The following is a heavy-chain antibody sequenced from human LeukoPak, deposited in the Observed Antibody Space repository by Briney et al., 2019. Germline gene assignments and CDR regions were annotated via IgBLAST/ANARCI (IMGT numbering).Heavy chain of an antibody. D-gene: IGHD2-21*01. CDR3: ARQGGPAFSMIAIPYYFDY. CDR1: GGSFSGYY. Sequence: PSETLSLTCAVYGGSFSGYYWSWIRQPPGKGLEWIGEINHSGSTNYNPTLKSRVTISVDTSKNQFSLKLSSVTAADTAEYYCARQGGPAFSMIAIPYYFDYWGQGTLVTVSS. V-gene: IGHV4-34*01. J-gene: IGHJ4*02. CDR2: INHSGST.